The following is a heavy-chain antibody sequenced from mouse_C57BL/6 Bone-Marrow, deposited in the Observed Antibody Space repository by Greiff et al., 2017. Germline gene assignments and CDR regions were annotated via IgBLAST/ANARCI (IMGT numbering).Heavy chain of an antibody. Sequence: EVKLVESGGGLVKPGGSLKLSCAASGFTFSSYTMSWVRQTPEKRLEWVATISGGGGNTYYPDSVKGRFTISRDNAKNTLYLHMSSLRSEDTALYYCAREDGYYVWFAYWGQGTLVTVSA. CDR2: ISGGGGNT. J-gene: IGHJ3*01. CDR3: AREDGYYVWFAY. CDR1: GFTFSSYT. V-gene: IGHV5-9*01. D-gene: IGHD2-3*01.